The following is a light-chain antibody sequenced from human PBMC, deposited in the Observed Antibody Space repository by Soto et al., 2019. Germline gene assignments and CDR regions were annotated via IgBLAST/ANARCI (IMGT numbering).Light chain of an antibody. CDR3: CSYAGSFLV. V-gene: IGLV2-23*01. CDR2: EGS. J-gene: IGLJ3*02. Sequence: QSALTQPASVSGSPGQSITISCTGTSSDVGSYNLVSWYQQHPGKAPKLMIYEGSKRPSGVSNRFSGSKSGNTASLTISGLQAEDEAYYYCCSYAGSFLVFGGGTKLTVL. CDR1: SSDVGSYNL.